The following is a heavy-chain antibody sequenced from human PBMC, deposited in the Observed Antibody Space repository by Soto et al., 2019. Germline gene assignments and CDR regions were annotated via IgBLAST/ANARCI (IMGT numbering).Heavy chain of an antibody. CDR1: GFTFSSYA. Sequence: PGGSLRLSXAASGFTFSSYAMSWVRQAPGKGLEWVSAISGSGGSTYYADSVKGRFTISRDNSKNTLYLQMNSLRAEDTAVYYCAKDRGYSYGYLGYWGQGTLVTVSS. D-gene: IGHD5-18*01. CDR2: ISGSGGST. V-gene: IGHV3-23*01. J-gene: IGHJ4*02. CDR3: AKDRGYSYGYLGY.